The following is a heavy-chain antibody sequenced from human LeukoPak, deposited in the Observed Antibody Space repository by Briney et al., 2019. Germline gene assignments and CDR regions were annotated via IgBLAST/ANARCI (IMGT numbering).Heavy chain of an antibody. J-gene: IGHJ6*04. V-gene: IGHV3-23*01. D-gene: IGHD3-10*02. Sequence: GGSRRLSCAASGFTFSSYGMNWVRQAPGKGLGWVSIISGSSGSTHYADSVKGRFTISRDNAKNSLYLQMNSLRAEDTAVYYCAELGITMIGGVWGKGTTVTISS. CDR3: AELGITMIGGV. CDR1: GFTFSSYG. CDR2: ISGSSGST.